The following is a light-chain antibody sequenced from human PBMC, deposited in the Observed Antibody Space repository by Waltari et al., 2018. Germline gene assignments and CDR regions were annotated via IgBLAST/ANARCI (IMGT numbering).Light chain of an antibody. Sequence: EIVLTHSPGTLSLSPGERVPLSCRASQSVGRSLAWYQQKPGQAPRLLIYGASSRATGIPDRFSGSGSGTDFSLTISRLAPDDLAVYYCQHYVRLPVTFGQGTKVEI. CDR2: GAS. CDR3: QHYVRLPVT. J-gene: IGKJ1*01. CDR1: QSVGRS. V-gene: IGKV3-20*01.